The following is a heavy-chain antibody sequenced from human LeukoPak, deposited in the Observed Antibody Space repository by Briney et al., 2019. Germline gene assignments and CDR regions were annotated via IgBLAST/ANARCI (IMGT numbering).Heavy chain of an antibody. CDR2: IRGSGGGT. CDR1: GFTLSNYA. J-gene: IGHJ4*02. D-gene: IGHD1-20*01. Sequence: GGSLRLSCAASGFTLSNYAMSWVRQAPGKGLEWVSVIRGSGGGTYYADSVKGRFTISRDNAKNSLYLQMNSLRAEDTAVYYCASSLTGTPSYWGPGTLVTVSS. V-gene: IGHV3-23*01. CDR3: ASSLTGTPSY.